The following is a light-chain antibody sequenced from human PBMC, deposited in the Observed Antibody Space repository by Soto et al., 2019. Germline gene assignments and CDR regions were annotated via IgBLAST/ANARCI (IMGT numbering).Light chain of an antibody. CDR2: EVN. V-gene: IGLV2-14*01. CDR1: SSDVGGYDY. CDR3: SSYSISTAYL. J-gene: IGLJ1*01. Sequence: SALAQPASVSGSPGQSITISCTGPSSDVGGYDYVSWYQLHPGKAPKLMVFEVNNRPSGVSYRFSGSKSGNTASLTISGLQAEDEADYFCSSYSISTAYLFGTGTKVTVL.